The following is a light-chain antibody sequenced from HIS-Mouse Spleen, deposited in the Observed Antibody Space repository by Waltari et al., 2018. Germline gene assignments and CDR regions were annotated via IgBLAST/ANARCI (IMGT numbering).Light chain of an antibody. V-gene: IGLV1-40*01. CDR1: SSQLGAVSD. CDR2: GNS. Sequence: QSVLTQPPSVSGAPGQRVNIPCPWSSSQLGAVSDLHWYQPLPGTAPKLLIYGNSNRPSGVPDRFSGSKSGTSASLAITGLQAEDEADYYCQSYDSSLSGYVFGTGTKVTVL. J-gene: IGLJ1*01. CDR3: QSYDSSLSGYV.